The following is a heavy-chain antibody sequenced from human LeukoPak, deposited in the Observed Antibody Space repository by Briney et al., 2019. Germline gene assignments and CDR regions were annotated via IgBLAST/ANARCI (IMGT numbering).Heavy chain of an antibody. Sequence: KPSETLSLTCAVSGGTFSGYYWSWIRRSPGKGLEWIGEIYHSGRTNYNPTLQSRATLSVDTSKRQFSLRLTSLTAADAGIYYCARANNFRFDSWGQETLVTVSS. CDR1: GGTFSGYY. D-gene: IGHD5-24*01. CDR3: ARANNFRFDS. CDR2: IYHSGRT. J-gene: IGHJ4*02. V-gene: IGHV4-34*01.